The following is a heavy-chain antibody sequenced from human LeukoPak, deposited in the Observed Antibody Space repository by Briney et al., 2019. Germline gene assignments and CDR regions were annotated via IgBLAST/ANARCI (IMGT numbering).Heavy chain of an antibody. CDR1: GGTFSSYG. Sequence: SVKVSCKASGGTFSSYGISWVRQAPGQGLEWMGGIIPIFGTANYAQRFHGRVTITADESTTTAYMELSSLRSEDTAVYYCARLDTVMVGSGGAFDIWGQGTMVIVSS. V-gene: IGHV1-69*01. CDR3: ARLDTVMVGSGGAFDI. J-gene: IGHJ3*02. D-gene: IGHD5-18*01. CDR2: IIPIFGTA.